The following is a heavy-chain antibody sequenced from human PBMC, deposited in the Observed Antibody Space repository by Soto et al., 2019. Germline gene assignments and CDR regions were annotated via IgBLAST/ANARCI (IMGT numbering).Heavy chain of an antibody. CDR3: ARALRIAARRKCYYGMDV. CDR1: GYTFTSYD. CDR2: MNPNSGNT. D-gene: IGHD6-6*01. V-gene: IGHV1-8*01. J-gene: IGHJ6*02. Sequence: ASVKVSCKASGYTFTSYDINWVRQATGQGLEWMGWMNPNSGNTGYAQKFQGRVTMTRNTPISTAYMELSSLRSEVTAVYYGARALRIAARRKCYYGMDVWGQGTTVTVSS.